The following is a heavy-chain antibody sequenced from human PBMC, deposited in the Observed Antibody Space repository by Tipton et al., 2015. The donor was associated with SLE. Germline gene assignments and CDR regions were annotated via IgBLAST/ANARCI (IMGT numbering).Heavy chain of an antibody. CDR1: GGSISSGSYY. CDR3: AREVYCGGDCYSGGIDY. CDR2: IYTSGST. Sequence: LRLSCTVSGGSISSGSYYWSWIRQPAGKGLEWIGYIYTSGSTNYNPSLKSRVTISVDTSKNQFSLKLSSVTAADTAVYYCAREVYCGGDCYSGGIDYWGQGTLVTVSS. V-gene: IGHV4-61*09. D-gene: IGHD2-21*02. J-gene: IGHJ4*02.